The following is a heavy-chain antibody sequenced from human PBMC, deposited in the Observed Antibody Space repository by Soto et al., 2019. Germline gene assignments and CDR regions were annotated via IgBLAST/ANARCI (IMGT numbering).Heavy chain of an antibody. V-gene: IGHV1-69*01. Sequence: QVQLVQSGAEVKKPGSSVKVSCKASGGTFSSYAISWVRQAPGQGLEWMGGIIPIFGTANYAQEFQGRVTITADESTSTAYMELSSLRSEDTAVYYCATPRYCSGGSSYSAEPSYCYYGMDVWGQGTTVTVSS. J-gene: IGHJ6*02. CDR2: IIPIFGTA. D-gene: IGHD2-15*01. CDR3: ATPRYCSGGSSYSAEPSYCYYGMDV. CDR1: GGTFSSYA.